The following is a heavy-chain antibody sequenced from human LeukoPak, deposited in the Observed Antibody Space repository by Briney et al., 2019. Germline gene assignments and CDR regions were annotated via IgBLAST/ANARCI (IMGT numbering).Heavy chain of an antibody. Sequence: GGSLRLSCAASGFTFSSYAMSWVRQAPGKGLEWVSAISGSGGSAYYADSVKGRFTISRDNSKNTLYLQMNSLRAEDTAVYYCAKSMYYYGSGSYYKREYYFDCWGQGTLVTVSS. V-gene: IGHV3-23*01. D-gene: IGHD3-10*01. J-gene: IGHJ4*02. CDR2: ISGSGGSA. CDR1: GFTFSSYA. CDR3: AKSMYYYGSGSYYKREYYFDC.